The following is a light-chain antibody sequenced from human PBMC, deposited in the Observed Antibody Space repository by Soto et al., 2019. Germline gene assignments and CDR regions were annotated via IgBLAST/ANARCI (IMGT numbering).Light chain of an antibody. J-gene: IGKJ4*01. CDR3: QQYDNLRIT. CDR1: QDISNY. V-gene: IGKV1-33*01. Sequence: DLQMTQSPSSLSASVGDRVTITCQASQDISNYLNWYQQKPGKAPKLLIYDASNLETGVPSRFSGSGSGTDFTFTISSLQAEDIATYYCQQYDNLRITFGGGTKVEIK. CDR2: DAS.